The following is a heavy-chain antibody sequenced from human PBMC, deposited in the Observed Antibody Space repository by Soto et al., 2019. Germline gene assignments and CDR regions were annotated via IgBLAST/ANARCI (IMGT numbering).Heavy chain of an antibody. CDR3: ARSNYYYYGMDV. J-gene: IGHJ6*02. V-gene: IGHV4-30-2*01. CDR1: GGSISSGGYS. Sequence: PSETLSLTCAVSGGSISSGGYSWSWIRQPPGKGPEWIGYIYHSGSTYYNPSLKSRVTISVDRSKNQFSLKLSSVTAADTAVYYCARSNYYYYGMDVWGQGTTVTVSS. CDR2: IYHSGST.